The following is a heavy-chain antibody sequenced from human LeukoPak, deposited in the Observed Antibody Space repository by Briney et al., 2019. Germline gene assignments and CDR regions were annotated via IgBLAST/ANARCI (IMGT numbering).Heavy chain of an antibody. Sequence: PGGSLRLSCAASGFTFSTYGMHWVRQAPGTGLEWVSAISGIANAIFYASSVKGRFTISRDNSKNTLSLQMSSLRAEDTAVYYCVRHLATSGSYPLDYWGQGTLVTVSS. CDR1: GFTFSTYG. V-gene: IGHV3-23*01. J-gene: IGHJ4*02. CDR2: ISGIANAI. D-gene: IGHD2-15*01. CDR3: VRHLATSGSYPLDY.